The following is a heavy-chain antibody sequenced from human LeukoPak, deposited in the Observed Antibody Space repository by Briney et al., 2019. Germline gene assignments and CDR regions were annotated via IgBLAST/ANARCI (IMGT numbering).Heavy chain of an antibody. D-gene: IGHD6-13*01. V-gene: IGHV3-23*01. CDR2: ISGSGGSK. J-gene: IGHJ5*02. CDR3: AKAWQQLVLWWFDP. Sequence: GGSLRLSCAASGFTFSSYAMSWVRQAPGKGLEWVSAISGSGGSKYYADSVKGRFTISRDNSKNTLYLQMNSLRAEDTAVYYCAKAWQQLVLWWFDPWGQGTLVTVSS. CDR1: GFTFSSYA.